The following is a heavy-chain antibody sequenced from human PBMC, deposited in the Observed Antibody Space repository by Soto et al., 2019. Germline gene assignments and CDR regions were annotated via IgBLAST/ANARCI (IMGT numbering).Heavy chain of an antibody. CDR3: VRNRRAAAGTADY. CDR1: GFTFSSYA. D-gene: IGHD6-13*01. V-gene: IGHV3-64D*06. Sequence: GGSLRLSCSASGFTFSSYAMHWVRQAPGKGLEYVSAISSNGGSTYYADSVKGRFTISRDNSKNTLYLQMSSLRAEDTAVYYCVRNRRAAAGTADYWGQGTLVTVSS. CDR2: ISSNGGST. J-gene: IGHJ4*02.